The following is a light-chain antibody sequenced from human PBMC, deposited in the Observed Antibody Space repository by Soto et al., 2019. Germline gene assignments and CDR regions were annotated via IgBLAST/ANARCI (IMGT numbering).Light chain of an antibody. CDR2: GAS. CDR3: QQYHDWPPVT. CDR1: QSVTGN. Sequence: EVVMTQSPATLSVSPGERATLSCRASQSVTGNLAWYQQKPGQAPRLLIYGASTSATGIPARFSGSGSGTEFTLTISSLQSEDFAVYYCQQYHDWPPVTFGQGTRLEIK. J-gene: IGKJ5*01. V-gene: IGKV3-15*01.